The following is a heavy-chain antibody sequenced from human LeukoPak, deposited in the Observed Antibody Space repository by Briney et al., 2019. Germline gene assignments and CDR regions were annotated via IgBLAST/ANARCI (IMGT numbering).Heavy chain of an antibody. D-gene: IGHD2-2*01. CDR3: AKGSSPSCYGSLDS. J-gene: IGHJ5*01. Sequence: PGGSLRLSCAASGFTFSSYGMHWVRQAPGKGLEWVSVISGSDTSTYYADSVKGRFTISKDNSKNTLSLQMNSLRAEDTAVYYCAKGSSPSCYGSLDSWGQGTLVTVSS. CDR1: GFTFSSYG. V-gene: IGHV3-23*01. CDR2: ISGSDTST.